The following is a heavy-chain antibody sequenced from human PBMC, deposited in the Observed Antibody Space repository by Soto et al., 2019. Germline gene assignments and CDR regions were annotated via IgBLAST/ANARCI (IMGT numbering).Heavy chain of an antibody. V-gene: IGHV3-11*01. D-gene: IGHD2-8*01. J-gene: IGHJ4*02. Sequence: QVQLVESGGGLVKPGGSLRLSCAASGFTFSNYYMSWIRQAPGKGLAWVSYISRRASTIFYADSVKGRFTISRDNVKNSLYLQMNSLRAADTAVYYCASGTNGAFFVYWGQGILVAVSS. CDR2: ISRRASTI. CDR3: ASGTNGAFFVY. CDR1: GFTFSNYY.